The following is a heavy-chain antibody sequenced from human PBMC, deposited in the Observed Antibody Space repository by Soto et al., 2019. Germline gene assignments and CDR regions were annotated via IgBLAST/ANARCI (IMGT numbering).Heavy chain of an antibody. V-gene: IGHV3-23*01. CDR3: ARRGPGTYFDY. Sequence: GGSLRLSCAASGFTFSSYAMNWVRQAPGKGLEWVSVISGSGDSTYYADSVKGRFTISRDNSKNTLYLQMNSLIAEDPAVYYCARRGPGTYFDYWGQGTLVTVSS. D-gene: IGHD6-13*01. J-gene: IGHJ4*02. CDR1: GFTFSSYA. CDR2: ISGSGDST.